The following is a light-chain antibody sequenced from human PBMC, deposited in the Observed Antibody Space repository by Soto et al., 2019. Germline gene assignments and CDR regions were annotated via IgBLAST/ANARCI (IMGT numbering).Light chain of an antibody. J-gene: IGLJ1*01. Sequence: QSVLTQPTSVSAAPGQKVTISCSGSNSNIGNNYVSWYQQFPGTAPKVLIYDNNKRPSGIPDRFSGSKSGTSATLGITGLQTGDEADYYCSSYAGRNNFYVFGTGTKVTVL. CDR2: DNN. CDR1: NSNIGNNY. V-gene: IGLV1-51*01. CDR3: SSYAGRNNFYV.